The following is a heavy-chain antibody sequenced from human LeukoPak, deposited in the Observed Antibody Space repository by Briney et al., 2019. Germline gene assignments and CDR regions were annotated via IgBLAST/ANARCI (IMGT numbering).Heavy chain of an antibody. D-gene: IGHD2-2*01. J-gene: IGHJ4*02. V-gene: IGHV4-4*02. Sequence: KPSGTLSLTCAVSGGSISSSNWWSWVRQPPGKGLEWIGEIYHSGSTNYNPSLKSRVTISVDKSKNQFSLKLSSVTAADTAVYYCARVSSAILLYYFDYWGQGTLVTVSS. CDR1: GGSISSSNW. CDR2: IYHSGST. CDR3: ARVSSAILLYYFDY.